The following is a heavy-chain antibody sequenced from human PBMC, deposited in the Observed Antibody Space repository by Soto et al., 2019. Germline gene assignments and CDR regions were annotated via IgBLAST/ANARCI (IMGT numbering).Heavy chain of an antibody. CDR2: ISGSGGST. CDR3: AKSRDPVVVTAMGRYYYYGMDV. J-gene: IGHJ6*02. Sequence: LRLSCAASGFTFSSYAMSWVRQAPGKGLEWVSAISGSGGSTYYADSVKGRFTISRDNSKNTLYLQMNSLRAEDTAVYYCAKSRDPVVVTAMGRYYYYGMDVWGQGTTVTVSS. D-gene: IGHD2-21*02. V-gene: IGHV3-23*01. CDR1: GFTFSSYA.